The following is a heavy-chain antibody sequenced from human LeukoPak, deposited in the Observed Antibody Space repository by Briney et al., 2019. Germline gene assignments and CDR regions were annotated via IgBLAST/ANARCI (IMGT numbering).Heavy chain of an antibody. V-gene: IGHV3-23*01. CDR2: ISGSGGST. Sequence: GGSLRLSCAASGFTFSSYAMSWVRQAPGKGLEWVSDISGSGGSTYYTDSVKGRFTISRDNSKNTLYLQMNSLRAEDTAVYYCGKDEDGVVAATPPWFDPWGQGTLVTVSS. J-gene: IGHJ5*02. D-gene: IGHD2-15*01. CDR3: GKDEDGVVAATPPWFDP. CDR1: GFTFSSYA.